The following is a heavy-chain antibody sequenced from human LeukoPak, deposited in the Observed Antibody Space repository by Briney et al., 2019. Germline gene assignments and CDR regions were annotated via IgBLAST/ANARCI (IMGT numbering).Heavy chain of an antibody. V-gene: IGHV5-51*01. D-gene: IGHD4-11*01. CDR2: IYPGDSDT. CDR3: ARAPVSNYVGGSFDY. Sequence: GESLKISCKGSGYSFTSYWIGWVRQMPGKGLEWMGIIYPGDSDTRYSPSFQGQVTISADKSISTAYLQWSSLKASDTAMYYYARAPVSNYVGGSFDYWGQGTLVTVSS. J-gene: IGHJ4*02. CDR1: GYSFTSYW.